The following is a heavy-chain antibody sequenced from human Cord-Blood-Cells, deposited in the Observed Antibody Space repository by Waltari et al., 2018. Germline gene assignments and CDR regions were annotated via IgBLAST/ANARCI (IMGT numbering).Heavy chain of an antibody. CDR1: GGSISSSSYY. D-gene: IGHD6-6*01. CDR2: IYYSGST. Sequence: QLQLQESGPGLVKPSETLSLTCTVSGGSISSSSYYWGWIRQPPGKGLEWIGSIYYSGSTYYNPSLKSRVTISVDTSKNQFSLKLSSVTAADTAVYYCARHGYSSSSYYFDYWGQGTPVTVSS. J-gene: IGHJ4*02. CDR3: ARHGYSSSSYYFDY. V-gene: IGHV4-39*01.